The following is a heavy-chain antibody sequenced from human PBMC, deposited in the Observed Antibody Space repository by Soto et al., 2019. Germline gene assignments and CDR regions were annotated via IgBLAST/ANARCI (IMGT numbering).Heavy chain of an antibody. CDR1: GFTFSAYP. J-gene: IGHJ4*02. CDR2: IPFDGSKE. V-gene: IGHV3-30-3*01. CDR3: ARESTITHFDH. D-gene: IGHD5-12*01. Sequence: QVQLVESGGGVVQPGRSLRLSCAASGFTFSAYPMHWVRQAPGKGLEWVALIPFDGSKEYYSDSVKGRFSISRDNSNNTAFLQMNSLRAEDTAIYYCARESTITHFDHWGQGTLVTVSS.